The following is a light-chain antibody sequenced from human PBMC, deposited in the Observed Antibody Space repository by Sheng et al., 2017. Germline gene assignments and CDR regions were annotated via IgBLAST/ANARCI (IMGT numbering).Light chain of an antibody. CDR3: QQTYSTPPT. Sequence: DIQMTQSPSSLSASVGDRVTITCRTSQTTNNYLNWYQQKAGTAPKLLIHTTSNLQSGVPSRFSGSGSGTNFTLTISSLQPDDFGTYYCQQTYSTPPTFGQGTKVEI. J-gene: IGKJ1*01. CDR2: TTS. V-gene: IGKV1-39*01. CDR1: QTTNNY.